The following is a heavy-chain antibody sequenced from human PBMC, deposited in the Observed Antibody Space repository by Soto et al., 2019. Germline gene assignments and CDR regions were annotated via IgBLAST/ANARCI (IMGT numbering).Heavy chain of an antibody. J-gene: IGHJ4*02. CDR3: ARDDPATYSSSWQH. CDR1: GGSISSYY. D-gene: IGHD6-13*01. Sequence: PSETLSLTCTVSGGSISSYYWSWIRQPAGKGLEWIGRIYTSGSSNYNPSLKSRVTMSVDTSKNQFSLKLSSVTAADTAVYYCARDDPATYSSSWQHWGQGTLVTVSS. CDR2: IYTSGSS. V-gene: IGHV4-4*07.